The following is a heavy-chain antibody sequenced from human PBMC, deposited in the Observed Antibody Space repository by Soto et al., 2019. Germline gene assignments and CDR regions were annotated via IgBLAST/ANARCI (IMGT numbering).Heavy chain of an antibody. CDR1: GGTFSSYT. D-gene: IGHD1-26*01. V-gene: IGHV1-69*04. Sequence: ASVKVSCKASGGTFSSYTISWVRQAPGQGLEWMGRIIPILGIANYAQKFQGRVTITADKSTSTAYMELSSLRSEDTVVYYCARDVGLLRAFDIWGQGTMVTVSS. J-gene: IGHJ3*02. CDR2: IIPILGIA. CDR3: ARDVGLLRAFDI.